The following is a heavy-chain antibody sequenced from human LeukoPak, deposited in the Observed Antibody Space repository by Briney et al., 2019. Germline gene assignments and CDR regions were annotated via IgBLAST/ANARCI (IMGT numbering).Heavy chain of an antibody. CDR2: INSDGRST. Sequence: GGSLRLSCAASGFTFSSYWMHWVRQAPGKGLVWVSRINSDGRSTSYADSVKGRFTIYRDNAKNTLYLQMNSLRVEDTAVYYCARDQLYCSGGICYFDYWGQGTLVTVSS. CDR1: GFTFSSYW. CDR3: ARDQLYCSGGICYFDY. V-gene: IGHV3-74*01. J-gene: IGHJ4*02. D-gene: IGHD2-15*01.